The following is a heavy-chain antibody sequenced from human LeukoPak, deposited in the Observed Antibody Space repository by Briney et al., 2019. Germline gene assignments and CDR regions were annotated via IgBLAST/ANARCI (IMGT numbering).Heavy chain of an antibody. CDR1: GFTFSNYW. J-gene: IGHJ4*02. CDR2: INQDGSEK. CDR3: ARDIYGGHDY. D-gene: IGHD2-21*01. Sequence: GGSLRLSCAASGFTFSNYWMSWVRQAPGKGLEWVANINQDGSEKSYVDSVEGRFTISRDNAKKSLYLHVNSLRAEDTAVYYCARDIYGGHDYWGQGSLVTVSS. V-gene: IGHV3-7*04.